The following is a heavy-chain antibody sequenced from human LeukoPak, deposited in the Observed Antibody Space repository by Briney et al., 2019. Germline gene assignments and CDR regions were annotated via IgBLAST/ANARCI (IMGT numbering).Heavy chain of an antibody. V-gene: IGHV1-24*01. Sequence: ASVKVSCKVPGYTLTELSMHWVRQAPGKGLEWMGGFDPEDGETIYAQKFQGRVTMTEDTSTDTAYMELSSLRSEDTAVYYCATGIYDILTGYQPYYFDYWGQGTLVTVSS. CDR1: GYTLTELS. CDR3: ATGIYDILTGYQPYYFDY. D-gene: IGHD3-9*01. CDR2: FDPEDGET. J-gene: IGHJ4*02.